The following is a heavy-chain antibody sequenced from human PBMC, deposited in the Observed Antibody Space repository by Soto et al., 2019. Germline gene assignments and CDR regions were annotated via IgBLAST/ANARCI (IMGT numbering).Heavy chain of an antibody. CDR1: GYSFTSLA. J-gene: IGHJ4*02. Sequence: ASVKDSCKASGYSFTSLAINWVRQTAGQGLEWMGWMEPSTGRTGYAQKFQGRVTMTRDTSIHTAYVELTTLTSDDTAFYYCARGVSAGVDYWGQGTLVTVSS. CDR3: ARGVSAGVDY. CDR2: MEPSTGRT. D-gene: IGHD1-26*01. V-gene: IGHV1-8*01.